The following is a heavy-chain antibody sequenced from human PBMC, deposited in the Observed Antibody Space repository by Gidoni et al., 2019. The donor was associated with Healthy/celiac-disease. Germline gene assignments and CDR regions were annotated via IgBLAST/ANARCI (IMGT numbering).Heavy chain of an antibody. D-gene: IGHD3-10*01. V-gene: IGHV3-21*01. CDR3: ARGGVRLWFGEQYFY. J-gene: IGHJ4*02. CDR1: GCTFSSYS. CDR2: ISSSSYI. Sequence: EVQLVESGGGLVKPGGSLRLACAASGCTFSSYSMNWVRQAPGKGLEWVSSISSSSYIYYAYSVKGRFTISRDNAKNSLYLQMNSLRAEDTAVYYCARGGVRLWFGEQYFYGGQGTLVTVSS.